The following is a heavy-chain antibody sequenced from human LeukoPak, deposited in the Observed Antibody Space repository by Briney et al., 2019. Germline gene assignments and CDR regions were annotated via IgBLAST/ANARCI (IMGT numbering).Heavy chain of an antibody. CDR3: ARDNDSRDPPHFDY. J-gene: IGHJ4*02. CDR2: INPDSGGT. D-gene: IGHD3-16*01. Sequence: ASVKVSCKASGYTFTGYYMYWVRQAPGQGLEWMGWINPDSGGTSYPQKFQGRVTMTGDTSISTAYMELSSLRSEDTAVYYCARDNDSRDPPHFDYWGQGTLVTVSS. V-gene: IGHV1-2*02. CDR1: GYTFTGYY.